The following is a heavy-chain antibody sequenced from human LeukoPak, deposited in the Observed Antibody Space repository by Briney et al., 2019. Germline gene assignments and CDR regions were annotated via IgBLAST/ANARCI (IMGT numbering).Heavy chain of an antibody. CDR1: GFTLAELA. CDR3: ATEASYFYY. J-gene: IGHJ4*02. D-gene: IGHD5-18*01. Sequence: ASVKVSCKVSGFTLAELAMHWVRQAPGKGLEWMGGFDPEDGETIYAQKFQGRVTMTEDTSTDTAYMELSSLRPEDTAMYYCATEASYFYYWGQGTLVTVSS. CDR2: FDPEDGET. V-gene: IGHV1-24*01.